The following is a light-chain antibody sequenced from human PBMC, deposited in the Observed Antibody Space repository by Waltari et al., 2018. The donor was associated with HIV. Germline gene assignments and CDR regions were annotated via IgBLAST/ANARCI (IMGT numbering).Light chain of an antibody. CDR1: SSNIGSNT. CDR2: SNI. J-gene: IGLJ3*02. CDR3: ATWDDSLNGWV. Sequence: QSVLTQPPSASGTPGQRVTISCSGSSSNIGSNTVNWYQQLPGTAPKVLIYSNIHRPSGVPDRFSGSKSGSSASLAISGLQSEYEAAYYCATWDDSLNGWVFGGGTKLTVL. V-gene: IGLV1-44*01.